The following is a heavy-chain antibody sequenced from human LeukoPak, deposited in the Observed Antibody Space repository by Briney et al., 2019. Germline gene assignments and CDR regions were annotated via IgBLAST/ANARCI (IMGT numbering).Heavy chain of an antibody. J-gene: IGHJ3*02. Sequence: SETLSLTCAVYGGSFSGYYWSWIRQPPGKGLEWMGEINHSGSTKYNPSLKSRVPISVAPSKNQFSLKLSSVTAADPAVYYCASLFDSSGYYQSHDFDIWGQGTMVTVSS. D-gene: IGHD3-22*01. CDR3: ASLFDSSGYYQSHDFDI. V-gene: IGHV4-34*01. CDR1: GGSFSGYY. CDR2: INHSGST.